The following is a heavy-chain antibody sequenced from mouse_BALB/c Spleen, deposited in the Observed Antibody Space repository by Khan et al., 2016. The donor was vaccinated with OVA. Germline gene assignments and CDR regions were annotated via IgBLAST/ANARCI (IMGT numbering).Heavy chain of an antibody. J-gene: IGHJ3*01. CDR3: ARNYDYDEGLAY. Sequence: QVQLKESGSGLVRPSQSLSITCTVSGFSLTSYGVHWVRQSPGKGLEWLGVIWSGGSTDYNAAFISRLSISKDNSKSQAFFKMNSLQANDTAIYYCARNYDYDEGLAYWGQGTLVTVSA. V-gene: IGHV2-2*02. CDR1: GFSLTSYG. D-gene: IGHD2-4*01. CDR2: IWSGGST.